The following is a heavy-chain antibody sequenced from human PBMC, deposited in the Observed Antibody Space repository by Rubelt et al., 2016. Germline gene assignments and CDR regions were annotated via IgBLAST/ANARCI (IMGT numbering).Heavy chain of an antibody. J-gene: IGHJ4*02. CDR2: INAGNGNT. CDR3: AAGVDYYFDY. Sequence: QVQLVQSGAEEKKPGASVQVSCKASGYTFTSYAMHWVRQAPGQRLEWTGWINAGNGNTKSSQKFQCIVTITRDTAASTAYMELSSLRSEDTAVYYCAAGVDYYFDYWGQGTLITVSS. CDR1: GYTFTSYA. V-gene: IGHV1-3*05. D-gene: IGHD2-8*01.